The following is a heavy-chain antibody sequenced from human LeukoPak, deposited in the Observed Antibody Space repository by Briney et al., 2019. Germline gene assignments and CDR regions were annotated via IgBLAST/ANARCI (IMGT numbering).Heavy chain of an antibody. Sequence: SETLSLTCTVSGGSISSYYWSWIRQPPGKGLEWIGYIYYSGSTYYNPSLKSRVTISVDTSKNQFSLKLSSVTAADTAVYYCARDPVGYGGNYFDYWGQGTLVTVSS. D-gene: IGHD4-23*01. CDR2: IYYSGST. J-gene: IGHJ4*02. CDR1: GGSISSYY. CDR3: ARDPVGYGGNYFDY. V-gene: IGHV4-59*12.